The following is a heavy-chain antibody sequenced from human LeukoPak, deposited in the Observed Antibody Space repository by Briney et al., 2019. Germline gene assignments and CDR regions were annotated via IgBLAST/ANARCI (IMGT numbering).Heavy chain of an antibody. CDR1: GYTFTSYY. Sequence: ASVKVSCKASGYTFTSYYMHWVRQAPGQGLEWMGWISAYNGNTNYAQKLQGRVTMTTDTSTSTAYMELRSLRSDDTAVYYCARSRRGYYDSSGYYYWGQGTLVTVSS. CDR3: ARSRRGYYDSSGYYY. J-gene: IGHJ4*02. D-gene: IGHD3-22*01. CDR2: ISAYNGNT. V-gene: IGHV1-18*04.